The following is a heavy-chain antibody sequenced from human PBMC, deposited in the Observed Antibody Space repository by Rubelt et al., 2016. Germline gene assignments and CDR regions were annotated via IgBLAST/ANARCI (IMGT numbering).Heavy chain of an antibody. CDR2: IIPILGIA. Sequence: GKVSCKASGGTFSSYAISWVRQAPGQGLEWMGRIIPILGIANYAQKFQGRVTITADKSTSTAYMELSSLRSEDTAVYYCARDDGSWGPREYYYYYGMDVWGQGTTVTVSS. CDR3: ARDDGSWGPREYYYYYGMDV. V-gene: IGHV1-69*04. CDR1: GGTFSSYA. D-gene: IGHD6-13*01. J-gene: IGHJ6*02.